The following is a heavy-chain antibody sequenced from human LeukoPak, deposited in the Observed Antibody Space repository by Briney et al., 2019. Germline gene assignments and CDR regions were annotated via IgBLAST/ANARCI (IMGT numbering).Heavy chain of an antibody. CDR1: GYTFSIYG. V-gene: IGHV1-18*01. Sequence: ASVKVSCKASGYTFSIYGITWVRQAPGQGLEWMGWISAYTHNTNYVQKFQGRVTMTTDTSTSTAYMELRSLRSDDTAVYYCARRSSGYHGEWYFDVWGRGTLVTVSS. D-gene: IGHD3-22*01. CDR2: ISAYTHNT. J-gene: IGHJ2*01. CDR3: ARRSSGYHGEWYFDV.